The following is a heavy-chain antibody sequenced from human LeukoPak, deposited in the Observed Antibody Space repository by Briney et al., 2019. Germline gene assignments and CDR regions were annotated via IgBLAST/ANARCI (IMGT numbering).Heavy chain of an antibody. CDR3: ARVGRGSGSGSLLSHYYGMDV. Sequence: SETLSLTCAVYGGSFSGYYWSWIRQPPGKGLEWIGEINHSGSTNYNPSLKSRVTISVDTSKNQFSLKLSSVTAADTAVYYCARVGRGSGSGSLLSHYYGMDVWGKGTTVTVSS. CDR1: GGSFSGYY. D-gene: IGHD3-10*01. J-gene: IGHJ6*04. V-gene: IGHV4-34*01. CDR2: INHSGST.